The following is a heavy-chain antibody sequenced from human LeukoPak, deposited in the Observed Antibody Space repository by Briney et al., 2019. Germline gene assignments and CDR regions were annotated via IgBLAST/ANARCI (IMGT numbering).Heavy chain of an antibody. V-gene: IGHV4-30-4*01. CDR3: ASWIRKDIVATIVPDY. D-gene: IGHD5-12*01. J-gene: IGHJ4*02. CDR2: IYYSGST. CDR1: GGSISSGDYY. Sequence: PSETLSLTCTVSGGSISSGDYYWSWIRQPPGKGLEWIGYIYYSGSTYYNPFLKSRVTISVDTSKNQFSLRLSSVTAADTAVYYCASWIRKDIVATIVPDYWGQGTLVTVSS.